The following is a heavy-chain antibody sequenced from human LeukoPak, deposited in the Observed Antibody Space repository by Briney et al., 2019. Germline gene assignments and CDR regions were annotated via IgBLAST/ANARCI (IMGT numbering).Heavy chain of an antibody. V-gene: IGHV1-8*01. CDR2: MNPNSGNT. Sequence: ASVKVSCKASGYTFTSYDINWVRQATGQGLEWMGWMNPNSGNTGYAQKFQGRVTMTRNTSISTAYMELSSLRSEDTAVYYCARGRVEQWLDRVIDFQHWGQGTLVTVSS. CDR1: GYTFTSYD. CDR3: ARGRVEQWLDRVIDFQH. J-gene: IGHJ1*01. D-gene: IGHD6-19*01.